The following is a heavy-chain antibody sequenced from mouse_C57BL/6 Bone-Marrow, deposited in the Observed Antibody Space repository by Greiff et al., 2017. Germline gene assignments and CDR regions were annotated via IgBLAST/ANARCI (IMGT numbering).Heavy chain of an antibody. CDR1: GYTFTDYE. D-gene: IGHD2-12*01. J-gene: IGHJ2*01. CDR2: IDPETGGT. CDR3: TRPYYNDFDY. V-gene: IGHV1-15*01. Sequence: VQLQQSGAELVRPGASVTLSCKASGYTFTDYEMHWVKRTPVHGLEWIGAIDPETGGTAYNQKFKGKAILTADKSSSTAYMELRSLTSEDSAVYYCTRPYYNDFDYWGQGTTLTVSS.